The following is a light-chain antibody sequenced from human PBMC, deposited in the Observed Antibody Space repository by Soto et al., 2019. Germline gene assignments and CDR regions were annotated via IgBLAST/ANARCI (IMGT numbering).Light chain of an antibody. J-gene: IGKJ2*01. Sequence: DIQMTQSPSSVSASVGDRVTITCRASQDISSWLAWYQQKPGKAPKLLIYAASNLQRGVPSRFSGSGSGTDFSLTIRSLQHEDFASYYCKQAKSFPHTFGQGTKLEIK. CDR3: KQAKSFPHT. V-gene: IGKV1-12*01. CDR2: AAS. CDR1: QDISSW.